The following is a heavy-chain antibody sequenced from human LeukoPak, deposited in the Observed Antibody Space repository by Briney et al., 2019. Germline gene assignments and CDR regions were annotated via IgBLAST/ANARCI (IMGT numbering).Heavy chain of an antibody. CDR2: IRYDGSKK. CDR3: AKDRVYYFDY. J-gene: IGHJ4*02. CDR1: GFTFSSYG. D-gene: IGHD3-10*01. Sequence: GGSLRLSCAASGFTFSSYGMHWVRQAPGKGLEWVTFIRYDGSKKYYADSVKGRFAISRDNSKNTLYLQMNSLRAEDTAVYYCAKDRVYYFDYWGQGTLVTVSS. V-gene: IGHV3-30*02.